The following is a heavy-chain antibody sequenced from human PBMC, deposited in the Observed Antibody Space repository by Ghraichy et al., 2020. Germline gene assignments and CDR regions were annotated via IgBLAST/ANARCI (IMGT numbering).Heavy chain of an antibody. CDR3: ARAYSSGWYQPANDAFDI. Sequence: GGSLRLSCAASGFTFSSYWMHWVRQAPVKGLVWVSRINSDGSSTSYADSVKGRVTISRDNAKNTLYLQMNSLRAEDTAVYYCARAYSSGWYQPANDAFDIWGQGTMVTVS. J-gene: IGHJ3*02. CDR2: INSDGSST. CDR1: GFTFSSYW. V-gene: IGHV3-74*01. D-gene: IGHD6-19*01.